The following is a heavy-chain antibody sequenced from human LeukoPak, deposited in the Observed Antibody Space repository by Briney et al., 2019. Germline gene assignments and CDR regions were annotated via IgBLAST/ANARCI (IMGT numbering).Heavy chain of an antibody. CDR2: INPNSDGT. V-gene: IGHV1-2*02. CDR3: ARKRIAAPIDY. J-gene: IGHJ4*02. Sequence: GASVKVSCKASGYTFTGYYMHWVRQAPGQGLEWMGWINPNSDGTNSAQKFQGRVTMTRDTSISTVYMGLSSLRPDDTAVYYCARKRIAAPIDYWGQGTLVTVSS. D-gene: IGHD6-6*01. CDR1: GYTFTGYY.